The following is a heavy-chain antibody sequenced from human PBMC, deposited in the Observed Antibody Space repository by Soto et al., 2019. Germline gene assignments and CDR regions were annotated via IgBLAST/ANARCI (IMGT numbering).Heavy chain of an antibody. D-gene: IGHD6-19*01. CDR2: ISQTSRNI. CDR3: ARALQWLAQNESPFDN. CDR1: GFTFRTHA. Sequence: EVHLVESGGGLVRPGGSLRLSCAVSGFTFRTHAMNWVRQSPGGGLEWVAFISQTSRNIYYSDSVRGRFTISRDDAENSLYLEMTGLRDDDTAVYFCARALQWLAQNESPFDNWGQGTMVTVSS. J-gene: IGHJ3*02. V-gene: IGHV3-21*01.